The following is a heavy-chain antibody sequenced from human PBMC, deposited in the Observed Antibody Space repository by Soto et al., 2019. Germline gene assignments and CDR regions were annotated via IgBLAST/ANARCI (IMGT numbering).Heavy chain of an antibody. J-gene: IGHJ4*02. CDR2: INPNSGGT. Sequence: ASGKVSCKASGYTFTGYYMHWVRQAPGQGLEWMGWINPNSGGTNYAQKFQGWVTMTRDTSISTAYMELSRLRSDDTAVYYCARDAGTTTNIVVVPAALEVWGQGTLVTVS. D-gene: IGHD2-2*01. CDR1: GYTFTGYY. CDR3: ARDAGTTTNIVVVPAALEV. V-gene: IGHV1-2*04.